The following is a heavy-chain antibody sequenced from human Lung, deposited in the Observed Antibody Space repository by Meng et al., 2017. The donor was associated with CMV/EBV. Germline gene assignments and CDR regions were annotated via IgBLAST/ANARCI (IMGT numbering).Heavy chain of an antibody. CDR3: ARDVMGWFDP. D-gene: IGHD2-8*01. CDR1: GFSLSSYW. J-gene: IGHJ5*02. Sequence: DVQLVEAGGGLVRPGESRRLSCVASGFSLSSYWMHWVRQSPGKGLVWVARINSGGTTTTYADSVKGRFTISRDNAKNTLYLQMNSLRGEDTAVYYCARDVMGWFDPWGQGALVTASS. V-gene: IGHV3-74*01. CDR2: INSGGTTT.